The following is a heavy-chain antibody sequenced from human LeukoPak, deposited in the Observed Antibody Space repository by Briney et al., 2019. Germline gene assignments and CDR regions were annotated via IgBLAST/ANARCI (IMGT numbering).Heavy chain of an antibody. J-gene: IGHJ4*02. CDR3: ARVPAANPADY. Sequence: GGSLRLSCAASGFTFSSYWMHWVRQAPGKGLVWVSRINSDGSSTGYADSVKGRFTISRDNAKNTLYLQMNSLRAEDTAVYYCARVPAANPADYWGQGTLVTVSS. V-gene: IGHV3-74*01. CDR2: INSDGSST. CDR1: GFTFSSYW. D-gene: IGHD2-2*01.